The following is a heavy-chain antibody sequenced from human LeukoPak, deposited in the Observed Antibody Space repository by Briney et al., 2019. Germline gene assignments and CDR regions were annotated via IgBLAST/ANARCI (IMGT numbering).Heavy chain of an antibody. Sequence: PGRSLRLSCAASGFTFSSYGMHWVRQAPGKGLEWVAVISYDGSNKYYADFVKGRFTISRDNSKNTLYLQMNSLRAEDTAVYYCAKDGVPPYSSGWYGHDYWGQGTLVTVSS. CDR3: AKDGVPPYSSGWYGHDY. CDR2: ISYDGSNK. V-gene: IGHV3-30*18. CDR1: GFTFSSYG. J-gene: IGHJ4*02. D-gene: IGHD6-19*01.